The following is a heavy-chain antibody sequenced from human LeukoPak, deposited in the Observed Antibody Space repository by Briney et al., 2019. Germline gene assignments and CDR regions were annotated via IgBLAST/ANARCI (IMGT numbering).Heavy chain of an antibody. CDR2: INPSGGST. V-gene: IGHV1-46*01. CDR3: ASRYCSSSTSCYAEDAFDI. D-gene: IGHD2-2*01. J-gene: IGHJ3*02. Sequence: ASVKVSCKASGYTFTSYYMHWVRRAPGQGLEWMGIINPSGGSTSYAQKLQGRVTMTTDTSTSTAYMELRSLRSDDTAVYYCASRYCSSSTSCYAEDAFDIWGQGTMVTVSS. CDR1: GYTFTSYY.